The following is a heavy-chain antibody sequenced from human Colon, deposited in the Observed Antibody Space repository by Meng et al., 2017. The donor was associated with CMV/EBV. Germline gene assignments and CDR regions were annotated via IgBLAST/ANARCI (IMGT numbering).Heavy chain of an antibody. Sequence: GESLKISCAASGFTVSSNYMSWVRQAPGKGLEWVSVIYSGGSTYYADSVKGRFTISRDNSKNTLYLQMNSLRAEDTAVYYCARYSSPMGFDPWGQGTLVTVSS. CDR3: ARYSSPMGFDP. V-gene: IGHV3-66*02. J-gene: IGHJ5*02. CDR1: GFTVSSNY. CDR2: IYSGGST. D-gene: IGHD6-13*01.